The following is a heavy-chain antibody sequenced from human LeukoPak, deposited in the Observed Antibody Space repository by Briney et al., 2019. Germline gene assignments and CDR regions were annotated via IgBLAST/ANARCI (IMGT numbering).Heavy chain of an antibody. V-gene: IGHV3-30*04. CDR1: GFTFSSYA. Sequence: GGSLRLSCAASGFTFSSYALQWVRQAPGRGLEWVAFISRDGSNKYYADSVKGRFTISRDNSKNTLYLQMDSLRVEDTAIYYCARDSMLDSYYYGMAVWGQGTTVTVSS. CDR2: ISRDGSNK. CDR3: ARDSMLDSYYYGMAV. D-gene: IGHD2/OR15-2a*01. J-gene: IGHJ6*02.